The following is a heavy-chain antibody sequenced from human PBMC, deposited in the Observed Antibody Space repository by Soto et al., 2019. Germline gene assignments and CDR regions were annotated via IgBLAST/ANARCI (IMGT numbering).Heavy chain of an antibody. V-gene: IGHV3-30*18. CDR1: GFTFSSYG. D-gene: IGHD1-26*01. J-gene: IGHJ4*02. CDR3: AKEGGIVGATGEDY. CDR2: ISYDGSNK. Sequence: QVQLVESGGGVVQPGRSLRLSCAASGFTFSSYGMHWVRQAPGKGLEWVAVISYDGSNKYYADSVKGRFTISRDNSKNTLYLQMNSLRAEDTAVYYCAKEGGIVGATGEDYWGQGTLVTVSS.